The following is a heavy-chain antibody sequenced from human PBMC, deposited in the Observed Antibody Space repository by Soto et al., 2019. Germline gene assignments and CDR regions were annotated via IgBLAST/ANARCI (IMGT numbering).Heavy chain of an antibody. J-gene: IGHJ6*02. V-gene: IGHV3-30*03. D-gene: IGHD3-3*01. CDR2: ISYDGSNK. CDR3: RVVSLNYYYYGMDV. CDR1: GFTFSSYG. Sequence: PGGSLRLSCAASGFTFSSYGMHWVRQAPGKGLEWVAVISYDGSNKYYADSVKGRFTISRDNSKNTLYLQMNSLRAEDTAVYYCRVVSLNYYYYGMDVWGQGTTVTVSS.